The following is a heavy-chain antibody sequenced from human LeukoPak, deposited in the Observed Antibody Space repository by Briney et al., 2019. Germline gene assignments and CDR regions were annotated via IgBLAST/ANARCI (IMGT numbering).Heavy chain of an antibody. CDR2: IYYSGST. V-gene: IGHV4-59*01. J-gene: IGHJ4*02. D-gene: IGHD3-10*01. CDR3: ARYRDGTGD. Sequence: PSETLSLTCTVSGGSISSYYWSWIRQPPGKGLGWIGYIYYSGSTNYNPSLKSRVTISVDTSKNQFSLKLSSVTAADTAVYYCARYRDGTGDWGQGTLVTVSS. CDR1: GGSISSYY.